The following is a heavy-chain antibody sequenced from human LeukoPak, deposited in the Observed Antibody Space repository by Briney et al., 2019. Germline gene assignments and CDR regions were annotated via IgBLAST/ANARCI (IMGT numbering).Heavy chain of an antibody. CDR2: INPNSGGT. CDR3: ARDLRKVTMIVVAGGES. V-gene: IGHV1-2*02. D-gene: IGHD3-22*01. CDR1: GYTFTSYG. J-gene: IGHJ4*02. Sequence: ASVKVSCKASGYTFTSYGISWVRQAPGQGLEWMGWINPNSGGTNYAQKFQGRVTMTRDTSISTAYMELSRLRSDDTAVYYCARDLRKVTMIVVAGGESWGQGTLVTVSS.